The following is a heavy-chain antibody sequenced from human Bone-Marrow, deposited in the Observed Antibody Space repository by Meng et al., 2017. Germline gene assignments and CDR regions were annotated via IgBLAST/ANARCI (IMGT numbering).Heavy chain of an antibody. Sequence: GGSLRLSCAASGFTFSSYSMNWVRQAPGKGLEWVSSISSSSSYIYYADSVKGRFTISRDNAKNSLYLQMNSLRAEDTAVYYCARDGGYDWGLVYYWGQGTLVTVSS. V-gene: IGHV3-21*01. D-gene: IGHD5-12*01. CDR1: GFTFSSYS. J-gene: IGHJ4*02. CDR2: ISSSSSYI. CDR3: ARDGGYDWGLVYY.